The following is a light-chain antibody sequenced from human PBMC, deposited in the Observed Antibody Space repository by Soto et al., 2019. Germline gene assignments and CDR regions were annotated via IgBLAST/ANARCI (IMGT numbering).Light chain of an antibody. Sequence: QSALTKPRSVSGSPGQSVTISCTGTSSDVGGYNYVSWYQHHPGKAPKVMIYDVTKRPSGVPDRFSGSKSGNTASLTISGLQAEDEADYYCCSYAGSFTFVFGTGTKLTVL. V-gene: IGLV2-11*01. CDR1: SSDVGGYNY. CDR2: DVT. J-gene: IGLJ1*01. CDR3: CSYAGSFTFV.